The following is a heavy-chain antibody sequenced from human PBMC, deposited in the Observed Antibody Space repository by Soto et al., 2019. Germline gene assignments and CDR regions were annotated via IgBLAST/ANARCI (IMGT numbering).Heavy chain of an antibody. CDR3: ARHYNYGGNSYFDY. V-gene: IGHV5-10-1*01. Sequence: GESLKISCQGSGYSFTNYWISWVRQMPGKGLEWMGRIDPSDSYTNYSPSFQGHVNISADKSISTAYLQWSSLKASDTAMYYCARHYNYGGNSYFDYWGQGTLVTVSS. J-gene: IGHJ4*02. D-gene: IGHD4-17*01. CDR1: GYSFTNYW. CDR2: IDPSDSYT.